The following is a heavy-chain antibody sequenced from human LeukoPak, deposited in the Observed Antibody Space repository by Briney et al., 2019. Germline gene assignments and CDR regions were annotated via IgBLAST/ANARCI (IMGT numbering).Heavy chain of an antibody. V-gene: IGHV3-7*01. CDR1: GFTFISYW. D-gene: IGHD3-3*01. Sequence: GSLRLSCAASGFTFISYWMSWVRQAPGKGLEWVANIKQDGSEKYYVDSVKGRFTISRDNAKNSRYLQMNSLRAEDTAVYYCARVSQYYDFWSGYYVPYGMVVWGQGTTVTVSS. J-gene: IGHJ6*02. CDR2: IKQDGSEK. CDR3: ARVSQYYDFWSGYYVPYGMVV.